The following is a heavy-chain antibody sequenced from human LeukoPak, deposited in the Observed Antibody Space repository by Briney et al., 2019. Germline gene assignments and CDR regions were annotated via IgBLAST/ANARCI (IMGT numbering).Heavy chain of an antibody. CDR1: GGTFSSYA. J-gene: IGHJ4*02. CDR2: IIPIFGTA. CDR3: ARVPVPAPRRGLYFDY. D-gene: IGHD2-2*01. Sequence: SVKVSCKASGGTFSSYAISWVRQAPGQGLEWMGGIIPIFGTANYAQKFQGRVTITADESTSTAYMELSSLRSEDTAVYYCARVPVPAPRRGLYFDYWGQGTLITVSS. V-gene: IGHV1-69*01.